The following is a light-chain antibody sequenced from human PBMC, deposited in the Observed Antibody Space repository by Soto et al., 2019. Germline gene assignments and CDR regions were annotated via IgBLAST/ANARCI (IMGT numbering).Light chain of an antibody. J-gene: IGKJ1*01. CDR3: QQYGTSPRT. CDR2: GAS. CDR1: QNINSNY. Sequence: EIVLTQSPGTLSLSPGERATLSCRASQNINSNYLAWYQHKPGQAPRLLIYGASSRATGIPDRFSGSGSGTDFTLTITRLEPEDSAVYYCQQYGTSPRTFAQGTKVDIK. V-gene: IGKV3-20*01.